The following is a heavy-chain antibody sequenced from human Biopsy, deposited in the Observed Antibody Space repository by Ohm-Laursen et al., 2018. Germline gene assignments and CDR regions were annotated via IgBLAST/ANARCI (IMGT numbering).Heavy chain of an antibody. CDR3: TRAEAGSGFLLYFDY. D-gene: IGHD3-10*01. J-gene: IGHJ4*02. CDR2: ISGSSTYI. Sequence: GSLRLSCTASGFTLSGYKMNWVRQAPGKGLEWVSSISGSSTYIYYADSVKGRFTISRDNAKNSLSLQMNSLRAEDTAVYYCTRAEAGSGFLLYFDYWGQGTLVTVSS. CDR1: GFTLSGYK. V-gene: IGHV3-21*01.